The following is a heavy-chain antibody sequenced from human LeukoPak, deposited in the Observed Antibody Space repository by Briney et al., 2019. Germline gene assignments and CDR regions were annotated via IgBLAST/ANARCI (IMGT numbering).Heavy chain of an antibody. Sequence: GGSLRLSCAASGFTFSSYGMHWVRQAPGKGLEWVAVIWYDGSNKYYADSVKGRFTISRDNSKNTLYLQMNSLRAEDTAVYYCARDRDPYSSGWYPFFNYWGQGTLVTVSS. CDR2: IWYDGSNK. CDR1: GFTFSSYG. D-gene: IGHD6-19*01. J-gene: IGHJ4*02. CDR3: ARDRDPYSSGWYPFFNY. V-gene: IGHV3-33*01.